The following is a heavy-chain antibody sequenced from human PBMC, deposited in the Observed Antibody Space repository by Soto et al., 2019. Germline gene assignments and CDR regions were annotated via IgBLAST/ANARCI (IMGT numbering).Heavy chain of an antibody. V-gene: IGHV3-30*03. Sequence: QVQLVESGGGVVQSGKSLRLSCAASGFTFRNYAMHWVRQAPGKGLEWVAVISYDGSEKFYAASVEGRFAISRDKSGNTVYLQMNSLRVEDTVVYYCARALYDLWSGTRDYFDYWGQGALVTVS. CDR1: GFTFRNYA. D-gene: IGHD3-3*01. CDR2: ISYDGSEK. J-gene: IGHJ4*02. CDR3: ARALYDLWSGTRDYFDY.